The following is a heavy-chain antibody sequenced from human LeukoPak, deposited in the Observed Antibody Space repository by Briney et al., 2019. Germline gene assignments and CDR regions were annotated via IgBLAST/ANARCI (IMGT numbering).Heavy chain of an antibody. Sequence: GGSLRLSCAASGFTFSSYGMHWVRQAPGKGLEWVAFIRYDGSNKYYADSVKGRFTISRDNSKNTLYLQMNSLRAEDTAVYYCARDGSFDYGDYLNAFDIWGQGTMVTVSS. J-gene: IGHJ3*02. V-gene: IGHV3-30*02. D-gene: IGHD4-17*01. CDR2: IRYDGSNK. CDR3: ARDGSFDYGDYLNAFDI. CDR1: GFTFSSYG.